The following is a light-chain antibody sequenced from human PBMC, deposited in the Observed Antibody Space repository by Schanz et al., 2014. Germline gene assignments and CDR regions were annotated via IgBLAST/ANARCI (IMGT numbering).Light chain of an antibody. Sequence: EIVLTQSPGTLSLSPGERATLSCRASQSLRSNSLAWYQLRPGQAPRLLIYGASSRATGIQERFSGSESGTDCTLTISRLEPEDIEVYFCQQYGDSPYTFGQGTKLEIK. J-gene: IGKJ2*01. CDR2: GAS. CDR1: QSLRSNS. CDR3: QQYGDSPYT. V-gene: IGKV3-20*01.